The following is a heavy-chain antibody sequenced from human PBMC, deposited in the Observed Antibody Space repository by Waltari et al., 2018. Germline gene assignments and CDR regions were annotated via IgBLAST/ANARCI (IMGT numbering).Heavy chain of an antibody. CDR1: GGSIGRYY. CDR3: ASRADTGY. CDR2: IYTSGST. D-gene: IGHD6-19*01. Sequence: QVQLQESGPGLVKPSETLSHTCPVTGGSIGRYYWGWFRKPAGKGLAWIGRIYTSGSTNSNPSLKSRVTMSVDTSKNQFSLKLSSVTAADTAVYYCASRADTGYWGQGTLVTVSS. J-gene: IGHJ4*02. V-gene: IGHV4-4*07.